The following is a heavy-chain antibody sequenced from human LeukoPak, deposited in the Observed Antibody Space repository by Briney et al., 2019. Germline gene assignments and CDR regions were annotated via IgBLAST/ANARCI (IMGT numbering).Heavy chain of an antibody. D-gene: IGHD6-19*01. CDR2: IIPILGIA. CDR1: GGTCSSYA. J-gene: IGHJ5*02. CDR3: ARSAVAGIGWFDP. V-gene: IGHV1-69*04. Sequence: GASVKVSCKASGGTCSSYAISWVRQAPGQGLEWMGRIIPILGIANYAQKFQGRVTITADKSTSTAYMELSSLRSEDTAVYYCARSAVAGIGWFDPWGQGTLVTVSS.